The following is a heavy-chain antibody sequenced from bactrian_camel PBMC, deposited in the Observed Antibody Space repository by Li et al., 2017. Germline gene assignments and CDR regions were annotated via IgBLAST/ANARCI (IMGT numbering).Heavy chain of an antibody. J-gene: IGHJ4*01. Sequence: HVQLVESGGGSVQAGGSLRLSCTASGYTYNIYCMGWFRQAPGKEREAVASIYFNDDSPVYADSVRGRFTVSRDNAKNTLILQMNSLKPEDTAMYYCAADEYNLGLARSYTYWGQGTQVTVS. CDR2: IYFNDDSP. CDR3: AADEYNLGLARSYTY. V-gene: IGHV3-3*01. D-gene: IGHD5*01. CDR1: GYTYNIYC.